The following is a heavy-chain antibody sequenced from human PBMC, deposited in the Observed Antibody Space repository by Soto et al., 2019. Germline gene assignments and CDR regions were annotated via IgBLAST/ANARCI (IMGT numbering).Heavy chain of an antibody. CDR1: GFTFSSYE. D-gene: IGHD3-22*01. CDR3: GGGIVVKYYTCFAP. CDR2: ISSSGSTI. Sequence: GGSLRLSCAASGFTFSSYEMNWVRQAPGKGLEWVSYISSSGSTIYYADSVKGLFTISRDNAKNSLYLQMNSLRAEDTAVYYWGGGIVVKYYTCFAPWGKGPRATVP. V-gene: IGHV3-48*03. J-gene: IGHJ5*02.